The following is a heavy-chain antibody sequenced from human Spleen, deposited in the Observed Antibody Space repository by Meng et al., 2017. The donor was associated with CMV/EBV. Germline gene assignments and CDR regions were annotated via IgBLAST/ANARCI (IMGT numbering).Heavy chain of an antibody. V-gene: IGHV3-30*02. D-gene: IGHD1-26*01. Sequence: GGSLRLSCAASGFTFSSYGMHWVRQAPGKGLVWVAFIRYDGSNKYYADSVKGRFTVSRDNSKNTLYLQMNSLRAEDTAVYYCARDTKWERTGWHFDYWGQGTLVTVSS. J-gene: IGHJ4*02. CDR1: GFTFSSYG. CDR2: IRYDGSNK. CDR3: ARDTKWERTGWHFDY.